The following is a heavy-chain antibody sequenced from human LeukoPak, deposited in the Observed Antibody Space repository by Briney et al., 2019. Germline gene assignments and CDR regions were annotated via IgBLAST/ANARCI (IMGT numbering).Heavy chain of an antibody. V-gene: IGHV1-2*02. CDR3: ARDSGWDTSDAFDI. Sequence: GASVKVSCKASGYTFTGYYMHWVRQAPGQGLEWMGWINPNSGGTNYAQKFQGRVTMTRDTSISTAYMELSRLRSDDTAVYYCARDSGWDTSDAFDIWGQGTMVTVSS. CDR2: INPNSGGT. J-gene: IGHJ3*02. CDR1: GYTFTGYY. D-gene: IGHD6-19*01.